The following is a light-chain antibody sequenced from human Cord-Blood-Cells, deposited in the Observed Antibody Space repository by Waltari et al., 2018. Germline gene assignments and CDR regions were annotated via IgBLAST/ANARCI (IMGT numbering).Light chain of an antibody. J-gene: IGLJ2*01. CDR1: SSDVGSYNL. CDR2: EGS. CDR3: CSYAGSNVV. V-gene: IGLV2-23*01. Sequence: QSALPQPASVSGSPGQSITISCPGPSSDVGSYNLVSWYQQHPGKAPKLMIYEGSKRPSGVSNRFSGSKSGNTASLTISGLQAEDEADYYCCSYAGSNVVFGGGTKLTVL.